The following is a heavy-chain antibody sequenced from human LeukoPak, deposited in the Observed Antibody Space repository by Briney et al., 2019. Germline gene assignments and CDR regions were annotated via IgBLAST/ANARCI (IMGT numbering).Heavy chain of an antibody. CDR2: IYHSGST. D-gene: IGHD3-10*01. CDR1: GYSISSGYY. J-gene: IGHJ5*02. V-gene: IGHV4-38-2*02. Sequence: PSETLSLTCTVPGYSISSGYYWGWIRQPPGKGLEWIGSIYHSGSTYYNPSLKSRVTISVDTSKNQFSLKLSSVTAADTAVYYCARDVLLWFGELLRWFDPWGQGTLVTVSS. CDR3: ARDVLLWFGELLRWFDP.